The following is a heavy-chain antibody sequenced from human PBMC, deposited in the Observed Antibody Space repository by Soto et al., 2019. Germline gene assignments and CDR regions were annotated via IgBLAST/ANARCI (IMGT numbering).Heavy chain of an antibody. D-gene: IGHD3-22*01. J-gene: IGHJ1*01. V-gene: IGHV4-59*01. CDR1: GGSISSYY. CDR3: ARLFFYDGSAYVGFYS. CDR2: IYYSGST. Sequence: SETLSLTCTVSGGSISSYYWSWIRQPPGKGLEWIGYIYYSGSTNYNPSLKSRVTISVDTSKNQFSLKLSSVTAADTAVYYCARLFFYDGSAYVGFYSRAQRTLVTVS.